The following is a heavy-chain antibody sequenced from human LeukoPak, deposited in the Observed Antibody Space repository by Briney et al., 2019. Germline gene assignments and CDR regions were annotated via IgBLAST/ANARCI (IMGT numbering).Heavy chain of an antibody. J-gene: IGHJ4*02. D-gene: IGHD2-15*01. CDR2: IYTSGST. CDR3: AREDRYCSGGTCYI. Sequence: SETLSLTCTVSGGSISSGSYYWRWIRQPAGKGLEWIGRIYTSGSTNYNPSLKSRVTISVDTSKNQFSLQLSSVTAADTAVYYCAREDRYCSGGTCYIGGQGTLVIVSS. CDR1: GGSISSGSYY. V-gene: IGHV4-61*02.